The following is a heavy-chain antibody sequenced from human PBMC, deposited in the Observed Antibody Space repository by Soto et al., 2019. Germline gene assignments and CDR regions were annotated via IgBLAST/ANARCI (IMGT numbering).Heavy chain of an antibody. V-gene: IGHV1-69*01. J-gene: IGHJ4*02. CDR3: ARGSPDYCSGGSCYRFDY. CDR1: GGTFSSYA. CDR2: IIPIFGTA. D-gene: IGHD2-15*01. Sequence: SGAEVKKPGSSVKVSCQASGGTFSSYAISWVRQAPGQGLEWMGGIIPIFGTANYAQKFQGRVTITADESTSTAYMELSSLRSEDTAVYYCARGSPDYCSGGSCYRFDYWGQGTLVTVSS.